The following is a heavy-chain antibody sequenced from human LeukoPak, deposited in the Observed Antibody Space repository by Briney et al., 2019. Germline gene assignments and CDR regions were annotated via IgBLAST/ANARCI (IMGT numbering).Heavy chain of an antibody. V-gene: IGHV3-23*01. J-gene: IGHJ3*02. CDR2: ISGSGGST. D-gene: IGHD3-3*01. CDR1: GFTFSSYA. Sequence: GGSLRLSCAASGFTFSSYAMSWVRQAPGKGLEWVSAISGSGGSTYYADSVKGRFTISRDNSKNTLYLQMNSLRAEDTAVYYCAKSFTIFGVVITRGAFDIWGQGTMVTVSS. CDR3: AKSFTIFGVVITRGAFDI.